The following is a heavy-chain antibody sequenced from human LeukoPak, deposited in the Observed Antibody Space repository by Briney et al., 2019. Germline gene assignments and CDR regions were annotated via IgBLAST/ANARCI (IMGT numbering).Heavy chain of an antibody. J-gene: IGHJ4*02. V-gene: IGHV3-48*04. CDR3: ASPYCHGGSCLLYFDY. CDR1: EFTFSSYS. D-gene: IGHD2-15*01. CDR2: ISSSGSTI. Sequence: GGSLRLSCAASEFTFSSYSMNWVRQAPGRGLEWVSYISSSGSTIYYADSVKGRFTISRDNAKNSLYLQMNSLRAEDTAVYYCASPYCHGGSCLLYFDYWGQGTLVTVSS.